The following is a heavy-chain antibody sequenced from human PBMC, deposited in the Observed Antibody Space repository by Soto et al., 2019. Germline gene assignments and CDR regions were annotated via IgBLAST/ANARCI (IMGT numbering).Heavy chain of an antibody. V-gene: IGHV3-13*04. CDR3: AKSYWSGALGGSH. Sequence: PGGSLRLSCAASGFTFSSSDMHWVRQATGEGLEWVSGISSAGDTYYLDSVKGRFTISRDNAKNSLYLQMNSLRAEDTAVYYCAKSYWSGALGGSHWGQGTLVTVSS. D-gene: IGHD2-15*01. J-gene: IGHJ1*01. CDR2: ISSAGDT. CDR1: GFTFSSSD.